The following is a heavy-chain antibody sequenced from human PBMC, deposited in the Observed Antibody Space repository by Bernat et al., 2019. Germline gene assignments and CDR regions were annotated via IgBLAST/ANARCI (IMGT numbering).Heavy chain of an antibody. CDR1: GGSISSGGYY. V-gene: IGHV4-31*03. CDR3: ARAVLQPAPNSDYYYYMDV. Sequence: QVQLQESGPGLVKPSQTLSLTCTVSGGSISSGGYYWSWIRQHPGKGLEWIGYIYYSGSTYYNPSLKSRVTISVDTSKNQFSLKLSSVTAADTAVYYCARAVLQPAPNSDYYYYMDVWGKGTTVTVSS. J-gene: IGHJ6*03. D-gene: IGHD4-23*01. CDR2: IYYSGST.